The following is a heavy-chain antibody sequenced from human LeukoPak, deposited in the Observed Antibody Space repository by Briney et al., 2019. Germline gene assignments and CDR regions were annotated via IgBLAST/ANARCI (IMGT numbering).Heavy chain of an antibody. D-gene: IGHD5-24*01. Sequence: PSETLSLTCTVAGETMRNYYWNWIRQPPGKGLEWIGYIDHSGNTIYNYNPSLTSRVIISEDASQNQFSLKLSSVTAADTAVYFCARHTVEMATSHNWYFDLWGRGTLVTVSS. J-gene: IGHJ2*01. CDR1: GETMRNYY. CDR2: IDHSGNTIY. V-gene: IGHV4-59*08. CDR3: ARHTVEMATSHNWYFDL.